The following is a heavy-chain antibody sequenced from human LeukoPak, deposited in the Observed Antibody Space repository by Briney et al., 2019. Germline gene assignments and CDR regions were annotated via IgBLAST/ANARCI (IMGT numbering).Heavy chain of an antibody. J-gene: IGHJ4*02. Sequence: GGSLRLSCPASGFTFSSYSMNWVRQAPGKGLEWVSSISSSSSYIYYVDSVKGRSTISRDNAKNSLCLQMNSLRAEDTAVYYCARDLTSRYSYGRDYWGQGTLVTVSS. CDR1: GFTFSSYS. V-gene: IGHV3-21*01. CDR2: ISSSSSYI. CDR3: ARDLTSRYSYGRDY. D-gene: IGHD5-18*01.